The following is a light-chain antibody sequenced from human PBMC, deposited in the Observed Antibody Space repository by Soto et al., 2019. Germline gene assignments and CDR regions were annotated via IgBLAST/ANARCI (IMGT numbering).Light chain of an antibody. CDR1: QSVSSRY. CDR2: GAS. CDR3: QQYGSSPVT. Sequence: DNVLTQSPGTLSLSPGERATLSCRASQSVSSRYLVWYQQKPGQAPRLLISGASSRATGIPDRFSGSGSGTDFTLTISRLEPEDFAVYYCQQYGSSPVTFGQGTKVEIK. J-gene: IGKJ1*01. V-gene: IGKV3-20*01.